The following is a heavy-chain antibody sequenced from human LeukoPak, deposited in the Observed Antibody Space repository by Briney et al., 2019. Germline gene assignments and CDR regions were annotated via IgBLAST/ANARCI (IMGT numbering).Heavy chain of an antibody. J-gene: IGHJ4*02. CDR3: ARVRIGFDY. CDR2: IYYSGST. D-gene: IGHD2-15*01. V-gene: IGHV4-59*01. CDR1: GGSISSYY. Sequence: PSETLSLTCTVSGGSISSYYLSWIRQPPGKGLEWIGYIYYSGSTNYNPSLKSRVTISVDTSKNQFSLKLSSVTAADTAVYYCARVRIGFDYWGQGTLVTVSS.